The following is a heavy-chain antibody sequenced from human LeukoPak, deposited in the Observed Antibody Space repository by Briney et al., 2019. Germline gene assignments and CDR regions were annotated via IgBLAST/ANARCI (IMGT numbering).Heavy chain of an antibody. J-gene: IGHJ4*02. Sequence: GGSLRLSCAASGFTFSNAWMSWVREAPGKGLEWVGRIKSKTDGGTTDYAAPVKGRFTISRDDSKNTLYLQMNSLKTEDTAVYYCTTDYALIAITFGGVIAIDYWGQGILVTVSS. D-gene: IGHD3-16*02. CDR1: GFTFSNAW. V-gene: IGHV3-15*01. CDR3: TTDYALIAITFGGVIAIDY. CDR2: IKSKTDGGTT.